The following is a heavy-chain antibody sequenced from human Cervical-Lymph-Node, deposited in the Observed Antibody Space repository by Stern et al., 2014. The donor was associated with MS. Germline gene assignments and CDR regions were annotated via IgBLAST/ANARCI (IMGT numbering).Heavy chain of an antibody. CDR1: GFNFRDYA. D-gene: IGHD6-19*01. CDR2: ISGSGGNT. J-gene: IGHJ6*02. CDR3: AKGKTVTGAGYGVDV. Sequence: EVQLVESGGGLIRPGGFLRLSCAASGFNFRDYAMTWVRQAPGKGLEWVSSISGSGGNTFYADSVKGRFTISRDNSRNTVSLQMSSLRGEDTATYYCAKGKTVTGAGYGVDVWGQGTAVTVSS. V-gene: IGHV3-23*04.